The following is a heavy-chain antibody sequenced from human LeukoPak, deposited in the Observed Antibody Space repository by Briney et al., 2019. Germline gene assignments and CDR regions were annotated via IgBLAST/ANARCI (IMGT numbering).Heavy chain of an antibody. CDR1: GYTFTSYG. J-gene: IGHJ5*02. CDR3: ARDLAGSYGSGSSPQVDP. CDR2: ISAYNGNT. D-gene: IGHD3-10*01. V-gene: IGHV1-18*01. Sequence: ASVKVSCKASGYTFTSYGISWVRQAPGQGLEWMGWISAYNGNTNYAQKLQGRVTMTTDTSTSTAYMELRSLRSDDTAVYYCARDLAGSYGSGSSPQVDPWGQGTLVTVSS.